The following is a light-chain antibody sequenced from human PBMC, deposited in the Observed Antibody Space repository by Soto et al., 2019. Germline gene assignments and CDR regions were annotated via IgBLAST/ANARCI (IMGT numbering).Light chain of an antibody. CDR2: DAS. CDR3: QQYNRYSWT. J-gene: IGKJ1*01. CDR1: QSISSW. V-gene: IGKV1-5*01. Sequence: DIQMTQSPSTLSAAVGDRVTITFRASQSISSWLAWYKQKPGKAPKLLIYDASSLERGVPSRFSGSGSGTEVTLTISSLQTDDFATYYCQQYNRYSWTFGQGTKVDI.